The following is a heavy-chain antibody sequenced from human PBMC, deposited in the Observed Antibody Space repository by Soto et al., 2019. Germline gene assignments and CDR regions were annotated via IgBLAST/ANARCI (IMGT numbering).Heavy chain of an antibody. CDR3: GNDGAITDSTYLDY. D-gene: IGHD1-26*01. CDR2: ISWDGRST. Sequence: EVQLVESGGVVVQPGESLRLSCAASGFTFDDYSMHWVRQAPGKGLEWVSLISWDGRSTYYADSVKGRFTVSRDNSKNSMYLQMNSLTTEDTAFYYCGNDGAITDSTYLDYWGQGALVTVSS. J-gene: IGHJ4*02. V-gene: IGHV3-43*01. CDR1: GFTFDDYS.